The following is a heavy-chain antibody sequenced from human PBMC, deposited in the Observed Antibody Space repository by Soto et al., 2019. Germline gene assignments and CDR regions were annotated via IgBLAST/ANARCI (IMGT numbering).Heavy chain of an antibody. CDR3: ARIDTIFNYMDV. V-gene: IGHV1-46*01. CDR1: GYTFTSYY. J-gene: IGHJ6*03. Sequence: ASVKVSCKASGYTFTSYYMHWVRQAPGQGLEWMGIINPSGGSTSYAQKFQGQVTISADKSISTAYLQWSSLKASDTAMYYCARIDTIFNYMDVWGKGTTVTVSS. D-gene: IGHD3-3*01. CDR2: INPSGGST.